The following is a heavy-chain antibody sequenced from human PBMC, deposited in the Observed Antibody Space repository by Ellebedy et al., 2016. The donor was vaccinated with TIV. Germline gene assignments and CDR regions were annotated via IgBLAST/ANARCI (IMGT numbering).Heavy chain of an antibody. CDR1: GYTFTNYA. D-gene: IGHD5-24*01. CDR2: INPGNDDT. CDR3: ARDRIRGDGILFDY. J-gene: IGHJ4*02. Sequence: AASVQVSCKASGYTFTNYAMHWARQAPGQRLEWMGWINPGNDDTKLSQKFQGRVTITGDTYASTVSMELSSLTSEDTAVYYCARDRIRGDGILFDYWGQGTLVTVSS. V-gene: IGHV1-3*01.